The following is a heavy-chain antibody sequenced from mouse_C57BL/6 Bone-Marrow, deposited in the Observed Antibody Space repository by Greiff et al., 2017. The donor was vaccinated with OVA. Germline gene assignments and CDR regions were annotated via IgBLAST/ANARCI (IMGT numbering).Heavy chain of an antibody. CDR2: INPSNGGT. J-gene: IGHJ3*01. V-gene: IGHV1-53*01. Sequence: VQLQQPGPELVKPGASVKLSCKASGYTFTSYWMHWVKQRPGQGLEWIGNINPSNGGTNYNEKFKSKATLTVDKSSSTAYMQLSSLTSEDSAVYYCASEDGNYFWAWFAYWGQGTLVTVSA. CDR3: ASEDGNYFWAWFAY. D-gene: IGHD2-1*01. CDR1: GYTFTSYW.